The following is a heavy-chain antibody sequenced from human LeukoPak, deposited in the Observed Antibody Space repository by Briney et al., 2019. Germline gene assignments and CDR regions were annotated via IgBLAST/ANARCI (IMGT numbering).Heavy chain of an antibody. CDR1: GFTFSSYD. D-gene: IGHD3-16*02. V-gene: IGHV3-13*01. J-gene: IGHJ6*03. CDR2: IGTAGDT. CDR3: ARMYYDYVWGSYRYYYYYMDV. Sequence: GGSLRLSCAASGFTFSSYDTHWVRQATGKGLEWVSAIGTAGDTYYPGSVKGRFTISRENAKNSLYLQMNSLRAGDTAVYYCARMYYDYVWGSYRYYYYYMDVWGKGTTVTVSS.